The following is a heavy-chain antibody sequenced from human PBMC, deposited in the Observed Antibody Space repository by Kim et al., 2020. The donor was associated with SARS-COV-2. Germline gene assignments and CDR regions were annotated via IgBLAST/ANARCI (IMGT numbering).Heavy chain of an antibody. J-gene: IGHJ4*02. CDR2: IYYSGST. D-gene: IGHD3-16*01. CDR1: GGSISSSSYY. V-gene: IGHV4-39*01. Sequence: SETLSLTCTVSGGSISSSSYYWGWIRQPPGKGLEWIGSIYYSGSTYYNPSLKSRVTISVDTSKNQFSLKLSSVTAADTAVYYCARQGKYDYVWGSPPRWGQGTLVTVSS. CDR3: ARQGKYDYVWGSPPR.